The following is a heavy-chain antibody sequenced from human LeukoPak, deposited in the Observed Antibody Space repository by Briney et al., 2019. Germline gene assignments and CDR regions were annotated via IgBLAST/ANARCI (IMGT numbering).Heavy chain of an antibody. D-gene: IGHD3-10*01. V-gene: IGHV1-2*02. CDR2: LNPNSGDT. CDR3: ARDIESCNDYYYIDY. Sequence: ASVKVSCKASGYTFTAYHIDWVRQAPGQGLEWMGWLNPNSGDTKYAQKFQGRVTMTRDTSISTAYMEVSRLRTDDTAVYYCARDIESCNDYYYIDYWGQGTLVSVSS. CDR1: GYTFTAYH. J-gene: IGHJ4*02.